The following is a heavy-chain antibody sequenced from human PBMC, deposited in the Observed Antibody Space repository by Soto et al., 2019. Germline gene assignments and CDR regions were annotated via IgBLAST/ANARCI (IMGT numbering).Heavy chain of an antibody. D-gene: IGHD3-9*01. CDR3: ARGNYDFLTGYYIEYFDY. CDR1: GGSISTYY. CDR2: IYYSGST. J-gene: IGHJ4*02. V-gene: IGHV4-59*01. Sequence: SETLSLTCAVSGGSISTYYWSWIRQPPGKGLEWIGYIYYSGSTNYNPSLKSRVTISVDTSKNQFSLKLSSVTAADTAVYYCARGNYDFLTGYYIEYFDYWGQGTLVTVSS.